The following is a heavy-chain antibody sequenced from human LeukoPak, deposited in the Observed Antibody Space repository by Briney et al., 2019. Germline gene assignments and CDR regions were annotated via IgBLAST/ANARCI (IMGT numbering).Heavy chain of an antibody. D-gene: IGHD6-19*01. V-gene: IGHV1-18*01. Sequence: ASVTVSCKASGYTFTIYGISRVRQAPGQGLEWMGWISAYNGNTNYAQKLQGRVTMTTDTSTSTAYMELRSLRSDDTAVYYCARDSMRGWYKEVGNYYYYGMDVWGQGTTVTVSS. J-gene: IGHJ6*02. CDR3: ARDSMRGWYKEVGNYYYYGMDV. CDR1: GYTFTIYG. CDR2: ISAYNGNT.